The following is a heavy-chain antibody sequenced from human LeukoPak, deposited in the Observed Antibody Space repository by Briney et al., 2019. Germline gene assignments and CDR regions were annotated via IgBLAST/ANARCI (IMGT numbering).Heavy chain of an antibody. Sequence: ASVKVSCKASGYTFTSYGISWVRQAPGQGLEWMGWISAYNGNTNYAQKFQGRVTMTEDTSTDTAYMELSSLRSEDTAVYYCATHRIAAAGENFDYWGQGTLVTVSS. D-gene: IGHD6-13*01. V-gene: IGHV1-18*01. CDR2: ISAYNGNT. J-gene: IGHJ4*02. CDR3: ATHRIAAAGENFDY. CDR1: GYTFTSYG.